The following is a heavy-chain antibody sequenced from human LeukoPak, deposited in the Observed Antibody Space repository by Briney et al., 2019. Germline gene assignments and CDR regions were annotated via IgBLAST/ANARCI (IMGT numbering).Heavy chain of an antibody. CDR1: GGSFSGYY. CDR2: INHSGST. D-gene: IGHD1-26*01. V-gene: IGHV4-34*01. CDR3: ARVTGGSYLRGVFDY. J-gene: IGHJ4*02. Sequence: SETLSLTCAVYGGSFSGYYWSWIRQPPGKGLEWIGEINHSGSTNYNPSLKSRVTISVDTSKNQFSLKLSSVTAADTAVYYCARVTGGSYLRGVFDYWGQGTLVTVSS.